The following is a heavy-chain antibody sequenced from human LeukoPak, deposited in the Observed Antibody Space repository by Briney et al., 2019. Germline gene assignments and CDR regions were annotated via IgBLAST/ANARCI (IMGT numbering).Heavy chain of an antibody. Sequence: PSETLSLTCSVSGGSPSSGGFYWAWIRQPPGKGLEWIGYIYYSGSTYYTPSLKSRVTISVDTSKNQFSLKLTSVTAADTAVFYCARFSPGWPFASFFDYWGRGPLVPVS. CDR3: ARFSPGWPFASFFDY. D-gene: IGHD2-15*01. V-gene: IGHV4-31*03. J-gene: IGHJ4*02. CDR1: GGSPSSGGFY. CDR2: IYYSGST.